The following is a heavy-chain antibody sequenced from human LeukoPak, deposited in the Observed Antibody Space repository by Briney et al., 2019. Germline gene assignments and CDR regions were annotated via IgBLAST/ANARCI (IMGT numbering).Heavy chain of an antibody. CDR2: IYYSGST. CDR3: ARDRGQWLLNWFDP. Sequence: PSETLCLTCTVSGDSISSYYWSWIRQPPGTGLEWIGYIYYSGSTNYNPSLKSRVTISVDTSKNQFSLKLSSVTAADTAVYYCARDRGQWLLNWFDPWGQGTLVTVSS. D-gene: IGHD6-19*01. V-gene: IGHV4-59*01. J-gene: IGHJ5*02. CDR1: GDSISSYY.